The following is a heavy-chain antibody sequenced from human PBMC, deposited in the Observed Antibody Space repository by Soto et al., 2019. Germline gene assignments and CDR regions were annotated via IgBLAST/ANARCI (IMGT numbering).Heavy chain of an antibody. CDR1: GFSVSSHQ. Sequence: EVQLVESGGGLIQPGGSLRLSCAASGFSVSSHQMSWVRQAPGKGLDWVSVLSSGGSTYYADSVKGRFTFSRDNSKNTLYLQMNSLRVEDTAVYYCARGGAFDIWGQGTMVTVSS. V-gene: IGHV3-53*01. J-gene: IGHJ3*02. CDR3: ARGGAFDI. CDR2: LSSGGST. D-gene: IGHD3-10*01.